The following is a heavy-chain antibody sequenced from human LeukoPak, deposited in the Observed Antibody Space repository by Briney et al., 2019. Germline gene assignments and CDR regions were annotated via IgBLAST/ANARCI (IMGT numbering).Heavy chain of an antibody. CDR2: IYPGDSGP. CDR1: GYSFTSYC. V-gene: IGHV5-51*01. Sequence: GESLKISCKVSGYSFTSYCIGWVRHMPGKGLEWKGIIYPGDSGPTYSPSFQGQVTISVDKSINTAYLQWSSLQASDTAMYYCGMSGDRVPLQDAVFDVWGQGTMVTVST. CDR3: GMSGDRVPLQDAVFDV. J-gene: IGHJ3*01. D-gene: IGHD1-26*01.